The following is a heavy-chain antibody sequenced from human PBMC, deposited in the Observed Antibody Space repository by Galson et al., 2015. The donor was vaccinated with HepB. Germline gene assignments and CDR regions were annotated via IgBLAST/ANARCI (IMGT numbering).Heavy chain of an antibody. CDR2: ISGSGGST. CDR1: GFTFSSYA. Sequence: SLRLSCAASGFTFSSYAMNWVRQAPGKGLEWVSAISGSGGSTYYADSVKGRFTISRDNSKNTLYLQMNSLRAEDTAVYYCAKDPEEGYSDSGGYASFDIGGQRTMVAVSS. J-gene: IGHJ3*02. CDR3: AKDPEEGYSDSGGYASFDI. D-gene: IGHD3-22*01. V-gene: IGHV3-23*01.